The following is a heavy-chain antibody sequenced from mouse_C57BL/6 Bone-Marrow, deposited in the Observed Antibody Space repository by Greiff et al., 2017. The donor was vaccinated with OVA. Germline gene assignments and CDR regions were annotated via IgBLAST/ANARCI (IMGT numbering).Heavy chain of an antibody. CDR2: ISSGSSTI. Sequence: EVKLVESGGGLVKPGGSLKLSCAASGFTFSDYGMHWVRQAPEKGLEWVAYISSGSSTIYYADTVKGRFTISRDNAKNTLFLQMTSLRSEDTAMYYCARKWLLRPYAMDYWGQGTSVTVSS. CDR1: GFTFSDYG. V-gene: IGHV5-17*01. CDR3: ARKWLLRPYAMDY. D-gene: IGHD2-3*01. J-gene: IGHJ4*01.